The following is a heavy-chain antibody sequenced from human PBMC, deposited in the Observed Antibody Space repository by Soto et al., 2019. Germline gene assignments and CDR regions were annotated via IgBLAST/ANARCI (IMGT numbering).Heavy chain of an antibody. Sequence: PSETLSLTXAVSGGSISSGGYSWSWIRQPPGKGLEWIGYIYHSGSTYYNPSLKSRVTISVDRSKNQFSLKLSSVTAADTAVYYCARESTMVRGVDYGMDVWGQGTTVTVS. J-gene: IGHJ6*02. V-gene: IGHV4-30-2*01. CDR3: ARESTMVRGVDYGMDV. D-gene: IGHD3-10*01. CDR2: IYHSGST. CDR1: GGSISSGGYS.